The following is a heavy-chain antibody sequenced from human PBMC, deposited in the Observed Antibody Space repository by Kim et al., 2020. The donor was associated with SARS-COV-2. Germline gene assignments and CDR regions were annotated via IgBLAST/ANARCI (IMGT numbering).Heavy chain of an antibody. CDR1: GGSFSDYN. D-gene: IGHD2-2*02. V-gene: IGHV4-34*01. CDR3: SRGRAGVVSAPILGLGPFYDYFAMDA. CDR2: INAGGSA. J-gene: IGHJ6*02. Sequence: SETLSLTCAVSGGSFSDYNWNWIRRPPGKGLEWVGEINAGGSATYSPSLNRRVTISVDTAKRQFSLKLRSLTAADTAVYYCSRGRAGVVSAPILGLGPFYDYFAMDAWGQGTTVVVSS.